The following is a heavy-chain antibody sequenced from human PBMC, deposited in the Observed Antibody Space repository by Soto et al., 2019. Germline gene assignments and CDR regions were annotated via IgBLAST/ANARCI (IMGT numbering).Heavy chain of an antibody. V-gene: IGHV3-30-3*01. CDR3: ARDRITYYDFWSGYSLYGMDV. CDR2: ISYDGSNK. J-gene: IGHJ6*02. Sequence: QVQLVESGGGVVQPGRSLRLSCAASGCTFSSYAMHWVRQAPCKGLEWVAVISYDGSNKYYADSVKGRFTISRDNSKNTLYLQMNSLRAEDTAVYYCARDRITYYDFWSGYSLYGMDVWGQGTTVTVSS. D-gene: IGHD3-3*01. CDR1: GCTFSSYA.